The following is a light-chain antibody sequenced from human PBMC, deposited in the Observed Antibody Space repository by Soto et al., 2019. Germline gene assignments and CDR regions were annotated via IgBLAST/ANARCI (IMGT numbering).Light chain of an antibody. CDR1: ALPKHY. J-gene: IGLJ2*01. CDR2: KDS. CDR3: QSADSSGTDVV. Sequence: SYELTQAPSVSVSPGQTARITCSGDALPKHYAYWYQQKSGQAPVLVIYKDSERPSGIAERFSGSSSGTVVTLTISGVQAEDEADYYCQSADSSGTDVVFGGGTKLTVL. V-gene: IGLV3-25*03.